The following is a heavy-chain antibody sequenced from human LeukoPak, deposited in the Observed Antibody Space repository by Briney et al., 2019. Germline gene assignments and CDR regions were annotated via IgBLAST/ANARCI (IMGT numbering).Heavy chain of an antibody. D-gene: IGHD2-15*01. J-gene: IGHJ4*02. CDR3: AKGERYCSGGTCYIDY. CDR1: GFTFSSYG. CDR2: ISYDGSNK. Sequence: GGSLRLSCAASGFTFSSYGMHWVRQAPGKGLEWVAVISYDGSNKYYADSVKGRFTISRDNSKNTLFMQMNSLRAEDTAVYYCAKGERYCSGGTCYIDYWGQGTLVTVSS. V-gene: IGHV3-30*18.